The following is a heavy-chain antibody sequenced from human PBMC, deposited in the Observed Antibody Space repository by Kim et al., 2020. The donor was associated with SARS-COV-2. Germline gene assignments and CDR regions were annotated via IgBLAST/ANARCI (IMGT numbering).Heavy chain of an antibody. CDR1: GGTFSSYA. Sequence: SVKVSCKASGGTFSSYAISWVRQAPGQGLEWMGGIIPIFGTANYAQKFQGRVTITADESTSTAYMELSSLRSEDTAVYYCAKGPYDFWSGYYPKSFDYWGQGTLVTVSS. CDR2: IIPIFGTA. J-gene: IGHJ4*02. CDR3: AKGPYDFWSGYYPKSFDY. V-gene: IGHV1-69*13. D-gene: IGHD3-3*01.